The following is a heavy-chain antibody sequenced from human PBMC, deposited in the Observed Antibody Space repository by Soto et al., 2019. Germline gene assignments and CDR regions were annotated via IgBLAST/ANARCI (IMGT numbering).Heavy chain of an antibody. CDR2: IWYDGSNK. Sequence: PGGSLRLSCAASGFTFSSYGMHWVRQAPGKGLEWVAVIWYDGSNKYYADSVKGRFTISRDNSKNTLYLQMNSLRAEDTAVYYCARVPLLYDSSGYYYGAYYGMDVWGQGTTVTVSS. CDR1: GFTFSSYG. J-gene: IGHJ6*02. D-gene: IGHD3-22*01. CDR3: ARVPLLYDSSGYYYGAYYGMDV. V-gene: IGHV3-33*01.